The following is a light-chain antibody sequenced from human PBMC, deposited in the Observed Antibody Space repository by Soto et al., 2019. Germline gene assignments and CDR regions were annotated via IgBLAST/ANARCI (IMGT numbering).Light chain of an antibody. CDR3: SSYSGTNYHYV. CDR1: SSDVGGYNY. J-gene: IGLJ1*01. Sequence: QSSLTQPPSAYGFFGRSVTISNPRTSSDVGGYNYVSWYQQHPGKAPKLMIYEVSERPSGVPDRFSGSKSGNTASLTVSGLQADDEADYYCSSYSGTNYHYVFGTGTKVTVL. V-gene: IGLV2-8*01. CDR2: EVS.